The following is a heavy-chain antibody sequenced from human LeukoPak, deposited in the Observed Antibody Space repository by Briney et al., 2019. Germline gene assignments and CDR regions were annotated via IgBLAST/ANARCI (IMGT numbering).Heavy chain of an antibody. J-gene: IGHJ6*03. D-gene: IGHD5-24*01. V-gene: IGHV3-72*01. Sequence: GGSLRLSCAASGFTFSDYYMSWIRQAPGKGLEWVGRTRNKANSYTTEYAASVKGRFTISRDDSKNSLYLQMNSLKTEDTAVYYCARALLQANYYMDVWGKGTTVTVSS. CDR1: GFTFSDYY. CDR3: ARALLQANYYMDV. CDR2: TRNKANSYTT.